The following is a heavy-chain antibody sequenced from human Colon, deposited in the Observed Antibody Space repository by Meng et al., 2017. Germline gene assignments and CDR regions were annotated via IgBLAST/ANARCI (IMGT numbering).Heavy chain of an antibody. J-gene: IGHJ4*02. D-gene: IGHD3-22*01. CDR3: ARSGYNNGYDY. V-gene: IGHV3-74*03. Sequence: QWVWTGGVLVESGVCLRFSCSVSGLRVSALCMHWVRPVTGMGRVAFVRMSIDVTANTYADYVKGTFTISKDNGKNTLHLQMRSLRAEDSAVYSCARSGYNNGYDYWGQGTLVTVSS. CDR2: MSIDVTAN. CDR1: GLRVSALC.